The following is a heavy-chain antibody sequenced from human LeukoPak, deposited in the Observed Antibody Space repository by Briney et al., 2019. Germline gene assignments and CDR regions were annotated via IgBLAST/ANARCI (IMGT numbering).Heavy chain of an antibody. D-gene: IGHD2-2*01. CDR3: ARSMIVVVPAAPDY. V-gene: IGHV1-18*04. CDR2: ISAYNGNT. Sequence: VASVKVSCKASGYTFTGYYMHWVRQAPGQGLEWMGWISAYNGNTNYAQKLQGRVTMTTDTSTSTAYMELRSLRSDDTAVYYCARSMIVVVPAAPDYWGQGTLVTVSS. J-gene: IGHJ4*02. CDR1: GYTFTGYY.